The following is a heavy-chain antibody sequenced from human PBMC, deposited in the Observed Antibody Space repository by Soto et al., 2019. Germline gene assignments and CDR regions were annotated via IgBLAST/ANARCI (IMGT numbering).Heavy chain of an antibody. D-gene: IGHD2-15*01. CDR3: ARGAPAKYCSGGSCYPCYYYYYYMDV. CDR2: INHSGST. J-gene: IGHJ6*03. CDR1: GGSFSGYY. V-gene: IGHV4-34*01. Sequence: QVQLQQWGAGLLKPSETLSLTCAVYGGSFSGYYWSWIRQPPGKGLEWIGEINHSGSTNYNPSLKSRVTISVDTSKNQFSLKLSSVTAADTAVYYCARGAPAKYCSGGSCYPCYYYYYYMDVWGKGTTVTVSS.